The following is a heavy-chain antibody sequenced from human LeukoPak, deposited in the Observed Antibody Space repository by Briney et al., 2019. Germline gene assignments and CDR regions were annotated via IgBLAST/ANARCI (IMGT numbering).Heavy chain of an antibody. CDR2: ISGGPFTI. CDR3: ARDRGAYSSGWTFDY. J-gene: IGHJ4*02. Sequence: GGSLRLSCAASGFTFSSFGMNWVRQAPGKGLEWVSYISGGPFTIYYADSVKGRFTISRDNAKNSLYLQMNGLRDEDTAVYYCARDRGAYSSGWTFDYWGQGTLVTVSS. CDR1: GFTFSSFG. D-gene: IGHD6-19*01. V-gene: IGHV3-48*02.